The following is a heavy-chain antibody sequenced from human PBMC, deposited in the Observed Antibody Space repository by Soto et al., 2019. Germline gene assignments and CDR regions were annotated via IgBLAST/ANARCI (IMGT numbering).Heavy chain of an antibody. Sequence: QVHLQESGPGLVKPSETLSLTCAVSGDSIKTETWWSWLRQLPGTGLEWIGEIKHTGDANANPALWSPVSMSLDRTKNQFFINLRSVSAADTAVYFCAREGGLHWFESWGQGTLVTFS. V-gene: IGHV4-4*02. J-gene: IGHJ5*01. D-gene: IGHD2-15*01. CDR2: IKHTGDA. CDR1: GDSIKTETW. CDR3: AREGGLHWFES.